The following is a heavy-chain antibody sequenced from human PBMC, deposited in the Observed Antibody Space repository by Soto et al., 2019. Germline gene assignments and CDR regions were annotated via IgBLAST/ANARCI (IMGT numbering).Heavy chain of an antibody. V-gene: IGHV4-59*01. CDR1: GGSISSYY. Sequence: ETLSLTCTVSGGSISSYYWSWIRQPPGKGLEWIGYMYSSGSTNYNPSLKSRVTISVDTSKNQFSLKLSSVTAADTAVYYCARDRGYYDSSGYSRSFDYWGQGTLVTVSS. CDR2: MYSSGST. J-gene: IGHJ4*02. D-gene: IGHD3-22*01. CDR3: ARDRGYYDSSGYSRSFDY.